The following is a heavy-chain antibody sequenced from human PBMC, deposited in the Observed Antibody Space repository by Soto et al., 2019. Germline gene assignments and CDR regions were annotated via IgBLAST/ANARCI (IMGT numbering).Heavy chain of an antibody. D-gene: IGHD1-26*01. Sequence: PGGSLRLSCAASGFTFSSYAMSWVRQAPGKGLEWVSAISGSGGSTYYADSVKGRFTISRDNSKNTLYLQMNSLRAEDTAVYYSAKARGSYFKYYFDYWGQGSLVTVSS. J-gene: IGHJ4*02. CDR1: GFTFSSYA. V-gene: IGHV3-23*01. CDR2: ISGSGGST. CDR3: AKARGSYFKYYFDY.